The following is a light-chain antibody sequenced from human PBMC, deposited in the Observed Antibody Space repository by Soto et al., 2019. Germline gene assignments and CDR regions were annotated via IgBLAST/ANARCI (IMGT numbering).Light chain of an antibody. V-gene: IGKV4-1*01. CDR1: QSILHSSNSKNY. Sequence: DIVMTQSPDSLAVSLGERATINCKSSQSILHSSNSKNYLAWYQQKPGQPPKLLIYWASTRESGVPDRFSGSGSGTDFTLTISSLQAEDVAVYYCQQYYSIPRTFGQGTKVEIK. CDR2: WAS. CDR3: QQYYSIPRT. J-gene: IGKJ1*01.